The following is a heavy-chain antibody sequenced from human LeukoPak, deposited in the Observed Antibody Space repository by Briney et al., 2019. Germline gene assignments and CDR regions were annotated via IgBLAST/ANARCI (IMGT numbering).Heavy chain of an antibody. Sequence: SETLSLTCTVSGGSISSGGYYWSWIRQHPGKGLEWIGYIYYSGSTYYNPSLKSRVTISVDTSKNQFSLKLSSVTAADTAVYHCARGTGAVAELGVFDYWGQGTLVTVSS. V-gene: IGHV4-31*03. CDR1: GGSISSGGYY. D-gene: IGHD6-19*01. CDR2: IYYSGST. J-gene: IGHJ4*02. CDR3: ARGTGAVAELGVFDY.